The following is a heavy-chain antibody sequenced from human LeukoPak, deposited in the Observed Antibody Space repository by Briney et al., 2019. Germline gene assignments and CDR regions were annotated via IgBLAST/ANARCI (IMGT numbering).Heavy chain of an antibody. CDR3: ARGGPTLRRGLDYYYYMDV. Sequence: PGGSLRLSCAASGFTFSSYSMNWVRQAPGKGLEWVSSISSSSSYIYYADSVKGRFTISRDNAKNSLYLQMNSLRAEDTAVYYCARGGPTLRRGLDYYYYMDVWGKGTTVTVSS. D-gene: IGHD4-17*01. V-gene: IGHV3-21*01. CDR2: ISSSSSYI. CDR1: GFTFSSYS. J-gene: IGHJ6*03.